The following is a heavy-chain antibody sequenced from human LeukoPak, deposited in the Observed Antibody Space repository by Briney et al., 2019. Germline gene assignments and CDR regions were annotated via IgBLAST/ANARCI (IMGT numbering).Heavy chain of an antibody. CDR3: ARDPDAWELPTDF. CDR1: GFTFSIYW. Sequence: SGGSLRLSCAASGFTFSIYWMNWVSQAPGKGLEWVANINKDGSETKYVDSVRGRFTISRDNTQNSLYLQMNSLRVEDTAVYYCARDPDAWELPTDFWGQGTLVTVSS. V-gene: IGHV3-7*01. J-gene: IGHJ4*02. D-gene: IGHD1-7*01. CDR2: INKDGSET.